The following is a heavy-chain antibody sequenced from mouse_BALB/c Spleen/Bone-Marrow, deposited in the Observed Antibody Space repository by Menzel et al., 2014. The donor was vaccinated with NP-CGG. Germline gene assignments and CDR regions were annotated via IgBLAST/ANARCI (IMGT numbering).Heavy chain of an antibody. CDR2: IYPGNSDT. CDR3: TRSGYYYAMDY. CDR1: GYSFSNNW. J-gene: IGHJ4*01. V-gene: IGHV1-5*01. D-gene: IGHD4-1*01. Sequence: EVKLVESGTVLARPGASVKMSCKASGYSFSNNWMHWVKQRPGQGLEWIGAIYPGNSDTSYNQKFKGKAKLTAVTSASTAYMELSSLTNEDSAVYYCTRSGYYYAMDYWGQGTSVTVSS.